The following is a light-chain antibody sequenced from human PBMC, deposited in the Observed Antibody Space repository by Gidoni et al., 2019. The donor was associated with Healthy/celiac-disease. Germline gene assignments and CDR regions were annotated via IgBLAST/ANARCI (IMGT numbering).Light chain of an antibody. V-gene: IGKV3-20*01. CDR1: QSVSSTY. J-gene: IGKJ1*01. Sequence: IVLTPSPGTLSLSPGERATLSCRASQSVSSTYLAWYQPKPGQAPRLLIYGASSRATGIPDRFSGSGSGTDFTLTISRLEPEDFAVYYCQQYGSSPWTFGQGTKVEIK. CDR3: QQYGSSPWT. CDR2: GAS.